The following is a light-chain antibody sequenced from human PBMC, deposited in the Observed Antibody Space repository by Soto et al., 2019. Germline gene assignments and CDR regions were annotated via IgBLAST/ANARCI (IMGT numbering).Light chain of an antibody. J-gene: IGKJ5*01. Sequence: DIVMTQSPLSLPVTPGEPASISCRSSQSLLHSNGYNYLDWYLQKPGQSPQLLIYLGSNRASGVPDRFSGSGSGTDFTLKISRVEAEDVGVYYCIQALQTPHVTFGQGTRLEIK. CDR1: QSLLHSNGYNY. V-gene: IGKV2-28*01. CDR2: LGS. CDR3: IQALQTPHVT.